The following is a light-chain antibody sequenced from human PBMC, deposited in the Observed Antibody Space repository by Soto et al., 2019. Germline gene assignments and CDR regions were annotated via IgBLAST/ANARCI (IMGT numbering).Light chain of an antibody. Sequence: DIQMTQSPSTLSASVGDRVTITCRASQSISRWLACYQQKPGKAPKVLIWDASSLQRGVPSRFSGSGSGTEFSLTISSLQPDDFATYYCQQYNGYITFGQGTRLEIK. J-gene: IGKJ5*01. CDR2: DAS. CDR1: QSISRW. CDR3: QQYNGYIT. V-gene: IGKV1-5*01.